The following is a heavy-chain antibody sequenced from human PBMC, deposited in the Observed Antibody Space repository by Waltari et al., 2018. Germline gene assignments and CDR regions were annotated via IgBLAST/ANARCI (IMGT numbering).Heavy chain of an antibody. CDR1: GYHFDNYG. V-gene: IGHV1-18*01. CDR3: ARGPWGRWGLIRHLDFLFY. J-gene: IGHJ4*02. D-gene: IGHD3-9*01. Sequence: QVQLVQSGGEMKRPGASVRVTCKASGYHFDNYGISWVRQAPGRGLEWMGWIKTSNGNTSVVKEFQGRLTMTRDTSTDSAYMELRDLRDGDTAVYYCARGPWGRWGLIRHLDFLFYWGRGTLVTVSS. CDR2: IKTSNGNT.